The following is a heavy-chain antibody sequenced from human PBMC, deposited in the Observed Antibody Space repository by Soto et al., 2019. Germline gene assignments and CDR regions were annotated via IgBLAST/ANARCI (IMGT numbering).Heavy chain of an antibody. CDR1: EFTFRSYR. V-gene: IGHV3-74*01. D-gene: IGHD1-7*01. CDR2: ISGDGSST. Sequence: EVQLVDSGGGLVQPGGSLRLSCAASEFTFRSYRMHWVRQSPGKGLVWVSRISGDGSSTNYADSVKGRFTISRDNAKNTVYLQIDSLRAVDTAVYYCPRSLPGTYGAFDLWGQGTMVTVSS. J-gene: IGHJ3*01. CDR3: PRSLPGTYGAFDL.